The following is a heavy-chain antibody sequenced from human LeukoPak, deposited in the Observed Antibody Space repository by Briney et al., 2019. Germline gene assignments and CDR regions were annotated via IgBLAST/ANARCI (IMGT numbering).Heavy chain of an antibody. CDR1: GFTFSSYG. CDR2: ISYDGSNK. D-gene: IGHD2-15*01. CDR3: AILAVGRAAFYY. Sequence: GGSLRLSCAASGFTFSSYGMQWVRQAPGKGLEWGAVISYDGSNKYYADSVKGRFTISRDNYKNTLYLQMHSLRAEDTAVYYCAILAVGRAAFYYWGQGTLVTVSS. V-gene: IGHV3-30*03. J-gene: IGHJ4*02.